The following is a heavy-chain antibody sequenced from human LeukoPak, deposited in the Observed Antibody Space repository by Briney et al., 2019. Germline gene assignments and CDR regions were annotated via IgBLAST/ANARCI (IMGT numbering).Heavy chain of an antibody. Sequence: SETLSLTCAVYGGSFSGYYWRWIRQSPGKGLEWIGYIYYSGSTYYNPSLKSRVTISVDTSKNQFSLKLSSVTAADTAVYYCARIVGAGDAFDIWGQGTMVTVSS. CDR1: GGSFSGYY. V-gene: IGHV4-30-4*01. CDR3: ARIVGAGDAFDI. J-gene: IGHJ3*02. CDR2: IYYSGST. D-gene: IGHD1-26*01.